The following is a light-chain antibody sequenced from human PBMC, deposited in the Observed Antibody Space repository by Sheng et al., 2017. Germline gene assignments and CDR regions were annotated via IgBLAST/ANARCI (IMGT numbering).Light chain of an antibody. J-gene: IGKJ1*01. CDR1: QSVRTN. Sequence: EIMMTQSPATLSVSPGERASLSCRASQSVRTNFAWYQQKLGQAPRLLIHSASTRAAGIPARFSGSGSGTEFTLTISSLQPEDFAVYYCQQYNNWPWTFGQGTKVEIK. CDR2: SAS. V-gene: IGKV3-15*01. CDR3: QQYNNWPWT.